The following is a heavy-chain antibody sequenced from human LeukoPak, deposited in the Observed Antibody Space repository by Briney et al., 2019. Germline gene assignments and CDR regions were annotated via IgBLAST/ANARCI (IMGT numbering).Heavy chain of an antibody. CDR2: ISYDGSNK. J-gene: IGHJ4*02. D-gene: IGHD5-12*01. Sequence: GGSLRLSCAASGFTFSSYAMHWVRQAPGKGLEWVAVISYDGSNKYYADSVKGRFTISRDNSKNTLYLQMNSLRAEDTAVYYCAKVGVDIVATAQFDYWGQGTLVTVSS. CDR3: AKVGVDIVATAQFDY. CDR1: GFTFSSYA. V-gene: IGHV3-30-3*01.